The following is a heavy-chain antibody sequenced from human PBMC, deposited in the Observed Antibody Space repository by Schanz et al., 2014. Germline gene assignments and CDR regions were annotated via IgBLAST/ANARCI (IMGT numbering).Heavy chain of an antibody. D-gene: IGHD3-10*01. Sequence: QVQLVQSGAEVKQPGVSVKVSCKASGYIFGSHGMTWVRQAPGQGPELMGWINAHTGNTQYAQKFQGRVNMTRDTVTTTVHLELTRLRTDDTAIYYCARVHIATYHYNSPGAFDIWGQGTRVTVSS. CDR2: INAHTGNT. CDR3: ARVHIATYHYNSPGAFDI. CDR1: GYIFGSHG. J-gene: IGHJ3*02. V-gene: IGHV1-18*01.